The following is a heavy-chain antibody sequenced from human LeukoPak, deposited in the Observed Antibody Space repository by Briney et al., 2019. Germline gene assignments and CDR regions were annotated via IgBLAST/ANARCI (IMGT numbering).Heavy chain of an antibody. J-gene: IGHJ3*02. Sequence: SETLSLTCTVSGGSISSYYWSWIRQPPGKGLEWIGYIYYSGSTNYNPSLKSRVTISVDTSKNQFSLKLSSVTAADTAVYYCARHHGYYYDSSGPDAFDIWDQGTMVTVSS. CDR3: ARHHGYYYDSSGPDAFDI. CDR2: IYYSGST. D-gene: IGHD3-22*01. CDR1: GGSISSYY. V-gene: IGHV4-59*08.